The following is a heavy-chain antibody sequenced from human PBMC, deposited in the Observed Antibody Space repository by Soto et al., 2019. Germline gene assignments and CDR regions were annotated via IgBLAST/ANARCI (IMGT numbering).Heavy chain of an antibody. CDR2: VYYGGST. J-gene: IGHJ4*02. Sequence: SETLSRTCTVSGDSIRSYYWTWIRQPPGRGLEWIGHVYYGGSTNYNPSLQSRVTISLATYKNQFSLRLTSMTAADAAVYYCAGEGALATFGGVWGQGTRVTVS. V-gene: IGHV4-59*01. CDR3: AGEGALATFGGV. D-gene: IGHD3-10*01. CDR1: GDSIRSYY.